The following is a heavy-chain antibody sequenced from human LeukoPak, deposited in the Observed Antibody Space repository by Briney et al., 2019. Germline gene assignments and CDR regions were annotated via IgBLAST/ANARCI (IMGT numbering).Heavy chain of an antibody. Sequence: GGSLRLSCAASGFTFNSYAMTWVRQAPEKGLEWVSSIIDSGISTYYGDSVKGRFTISRDNSKNTLYLQMNSPRAEDTAVYYCAKGSRGSYDYWGQGTLVTVSS. CDR2: IIDSGIST. CDR1: GFTFNSYA. J-gene: IGHJ4*02. CDR3: AKGSRGSYDY. D-gene: IGHD1-26*01. V-gene: IGHV3-23*01.